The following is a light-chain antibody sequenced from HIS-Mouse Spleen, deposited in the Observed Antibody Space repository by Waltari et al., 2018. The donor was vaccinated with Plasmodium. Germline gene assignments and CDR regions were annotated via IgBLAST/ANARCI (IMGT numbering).Light chain of an antibody. V-gene: IGLV3-10*01. CDR1: ALPKQY. CDR3: YSTDSSGNHRV. J-gene: IGLJ3*02. Sequence: SYALTQPPSASVSPGQTARTTCSGDALPKQYSYSYPQKSGQAPALVIYEDSKRPSGIPERFAGSSSGTMATLTISGAQVEDEADYYCYSTDSSGNHRVFGGGTKLTVL. CDR2: EDS.